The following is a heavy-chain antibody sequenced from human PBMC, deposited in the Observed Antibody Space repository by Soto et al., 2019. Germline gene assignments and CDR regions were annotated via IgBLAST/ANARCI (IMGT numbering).Heavy chain of an antibody. Sequence: PGESLKISCKGSGYSFTSYWISWVRQMPGKGLEWMGRIDPSDSYTNYSPTFQGHVTISADKSISTAYLQWSSLKASDTDMYYCARHVLYGSGSYNNWFDPWGQGTLVTVSS. J-gene: IGHJ5*02. CDR3: ARHVLYGSGSYNNWFDP. CDR1: GYSFTSYW. V-gene: IGHV5-10-1*01. CDR2: IDPSDSYT. D-gene: IGHD3-10*01.